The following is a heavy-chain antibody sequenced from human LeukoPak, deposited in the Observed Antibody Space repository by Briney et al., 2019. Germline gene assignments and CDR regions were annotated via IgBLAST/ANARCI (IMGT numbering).Heavy chain of an antibody. D-gene: IGHD5-12*01. CDR1: GYTFTSYG. Sequence: GASVTVSCKASGYTFTSYGTSWVRQAPGQGLEWMGLISAYNGNTNYAQKLQGRVTMITDTSTSTAYMELRSLRSDDTAVYYCARDLAGWLAIWGQGTMVTVSS. J-gene: IGHJ3*02. V-gene: IGHV1-18*01. CDR3: ARDLAGWLAI. CDR2: ISAYNGNT.